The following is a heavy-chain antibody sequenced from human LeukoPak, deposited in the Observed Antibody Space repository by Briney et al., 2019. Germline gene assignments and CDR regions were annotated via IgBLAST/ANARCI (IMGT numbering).Heavy chain of an antibody. CDR1: GFTFSSYA. Sequence: GRSLRLSCAASGFTFSSYAMHWVRQAPGKGLEWVAVISYDGSNKYYADSVKSRFTISRDNSKNTLYLQMNSLRAEDTAVYYCAGEGYSYGYDYWGQGTLVTVSS. V-gene: IGHV3-30*04. J-gene: IGHJ4*02. CDR3: AGEGYSYGYDY. CDR2: ISYDGSNK. D-gene: IGHD5-18*01.